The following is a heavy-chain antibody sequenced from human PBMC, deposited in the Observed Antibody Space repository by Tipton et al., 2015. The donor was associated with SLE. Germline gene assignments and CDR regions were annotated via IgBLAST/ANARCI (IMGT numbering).Heavy chain of an antibody. J-gene: IGHJ4*02. Sequence: LRLSCTVSGGSISSGGYYWSWIRQHPGKGLEWIGYIYYSGSTYYNPSLKSRVTISVDTSKNRFSLKLSSVTAADTAVYYCARRSSGRYYFDYWGQGTLVTVSS. CDR3: ARRSSGRYYFDY. CDR1: GGSISSGGYY. V-gene: IGHV4-31*02. D-gene: IGHD3-10*01. CDR2: IYYSGST.